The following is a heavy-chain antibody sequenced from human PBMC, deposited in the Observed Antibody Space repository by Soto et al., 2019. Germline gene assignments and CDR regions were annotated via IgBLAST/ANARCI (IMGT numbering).Heavy chain of an antibody. V-gene: IGHV3-23*01. CDR3: AKGLTRPLELASFGDNGFDI. J-gene: IGHJ3*02. D-gene: IGHD3-10*01. CDR1: GFTFSSYA. CDR2: VSIGGST. Sequence: GGSLRLSCAASGFTFSSYAMGWVRQGPGKALEWVAVVSIGGSTHYADSVRGRFTISRDNTNNYLYLQMNSLRPEDSALYFCAKGLTRPLELASFGDNGFDISGQGTMVTVSS.